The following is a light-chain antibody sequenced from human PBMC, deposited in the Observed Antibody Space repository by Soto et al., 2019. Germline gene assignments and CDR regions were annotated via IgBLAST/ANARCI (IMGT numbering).Light chain of an antibody. CDR2: LGS. V-gene: IGKV2-28*01. Sequence: DIVMTQSPLSLRVTTGEPASISSRSSQSLLHSSGYNYLIWYLQKPGQSPQLLISLGSDRSSGVPDRFSGSGSGTDFTLNISRVEAEDVCVYYCMQPLQTPWTFGQGTKVDI. J-gene: IGKJ1*01. CDR1: QSLLHSSGYNY. CDR3: MQPLQTPWT.